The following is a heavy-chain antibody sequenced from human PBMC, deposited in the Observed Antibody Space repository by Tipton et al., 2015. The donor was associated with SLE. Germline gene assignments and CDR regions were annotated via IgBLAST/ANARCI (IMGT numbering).Heavy chain of an antibody. J-gene: IGHJ4*02. D-gene: IGHD3-22*01. CDR2: ITSGGVT. V-gene: IGHV3-23*03. CDR1: GFTFSDYA. CDR3: AKDRLYDSGGYFFFDY. Sequence: SLRLSCTASGFTFSDYAMNWVRQAPGKGLEWVSVITSGGVTYYSGSVKGRFIISRDDSKTTMYLQMNRLRPEDTAVYYCAKDRLYDSGGYFFFDYWGPGTQVTVSS.